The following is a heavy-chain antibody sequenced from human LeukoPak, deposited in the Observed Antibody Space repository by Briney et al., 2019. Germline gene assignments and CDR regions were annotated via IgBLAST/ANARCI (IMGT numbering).Heavy chain of an antibody. D-gene: IGHD2-2*01. V-gene: IGHV1-46*01. CDR2: INPSGGST. J-gene: IGHJ3*02. Sequence: ASVKVSCKASGYTFTGYYMHWVRQAPGQGLEWMGIINPSGGSTSYAQKFQGRVTMTRDTSTSTVYMELSSLRSEDTAVYYCARELRECSSTSCPGSFDIWGQGTMVTVSS. CDR3: ARELRECSSTSCPGSFDI. CDR1: GYTFTGYY.